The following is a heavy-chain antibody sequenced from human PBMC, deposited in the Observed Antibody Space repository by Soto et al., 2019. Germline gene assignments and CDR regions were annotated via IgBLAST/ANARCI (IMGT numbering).Heavy chain of an antibody. D-gene: IGHD2-8*01. J-gene: IGHJ6*02. V-gene: IGHV1-2*04. CDR2: INPNSGGT. Sequence: ASVKVSCKASGYTFTGYYMHWVRQAPGQGLEWMGWINPNSGGTNYAQKFQGWVTMTRDTSISTAYMELSRLRSDDTAVYYCARVMEVPYYYGMDVWGQGTTVTVSS. CDR3: ARVMEVPYYYGMDV. CDR1: GYTFTGYY.